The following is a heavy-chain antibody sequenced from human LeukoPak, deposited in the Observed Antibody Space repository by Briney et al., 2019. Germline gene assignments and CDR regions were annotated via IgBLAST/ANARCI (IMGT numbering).Heavy chain of an antibody. CDR1: GGSISSYY. V-gene: IGHV4-59*12. J-gene: IGHJ4*02. Sequence: SETLSLTCTVSGGSISSYYWSWIRQPPGKGLEWIGYIYYSGSTNYNPSLKSRVTISVDTSKNQFSLKLSSVTAADTAVYYCARRGIAAAGTVSGTAEGFDYWGQGTLVTVSS. CDR3: ARRGIAAAGTVSGTAEGFDY. D-gene: IGHD6-13*01. CDR2: IYYSGST.